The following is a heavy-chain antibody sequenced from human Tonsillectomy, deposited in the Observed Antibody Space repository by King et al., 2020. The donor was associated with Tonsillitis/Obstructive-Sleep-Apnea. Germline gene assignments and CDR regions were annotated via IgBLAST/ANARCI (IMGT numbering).Heavy chain of an antibody. CDR3: ASHADYNYYYSMDV. Sequence: QLQESGPGLVKPSGTLSLTCAVSGVSIRISNWWSWVRQSPGKGLEWIGKIYHTGTTNYTPSLKSRVTISVDKSKNQFSLKLSSVTAADTAVYYCASHADYNYYYSMDVWGKGTTVTVSS. CDR2: IYHTGTT. J-gene: IGHJ6*03. D-gene: IGHD6-25*01. V-gene: IGHV4-4*02. CDR1: GVSIRISNW.